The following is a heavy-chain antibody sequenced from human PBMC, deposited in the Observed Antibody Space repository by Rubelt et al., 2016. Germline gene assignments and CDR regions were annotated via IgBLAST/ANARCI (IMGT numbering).Heavy chain of an antibody. CDR2: IYSGGIT. J-gene: IGHJ6*02. Sequence: EVQLVESGGDLVQPGGSQRLSCAASGFTVSTKYMSWLRQAPGKGLEWLSVIYSGGITYYADSVKGRFTISRNKSKNTLYLQMNGLRAEDTAVYYCARGQYYGMDVWGQGTTVTVSS. V-gene: IGHV3-66*01. CDR3: ARGQYYGMDV. CDR1: GFTVSTKY.